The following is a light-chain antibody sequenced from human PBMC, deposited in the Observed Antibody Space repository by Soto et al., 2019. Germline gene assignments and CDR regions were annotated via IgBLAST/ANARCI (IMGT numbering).Light chain of an antibody. CDR3: QQYNNWPRT. CDR1: QSVTSK. V-gene: IGKV3-15*01. CDR2: GAT. Sequence: EIVVTQSPATLSVSPGERATLSCRASQSVTSKLAWYQQKPGQAPRLLIYGATTRATGIPARFSGSGSGTEFTLTISSLQSEDFAVYYCQQYNNWPRTFXQGTKGDIK. J-gene: IGKJ1*01.